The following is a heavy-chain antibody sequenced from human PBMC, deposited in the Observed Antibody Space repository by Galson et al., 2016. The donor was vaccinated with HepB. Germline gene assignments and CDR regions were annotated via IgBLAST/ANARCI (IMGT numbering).Heavy chain of an antibody. CDR3: ARYVGTSSNYYYYGMDV. Sequence: SLRLSCAASGFTFSSYEMNWVRQAPGKGLEWVSYIGSSGVDMYYADSVKGRFTISRDNAKNSLYLQMNSLRVEDTAVYYCARYVGTSSNYYYYGMDVWGQGTTVTVSS. V-gene: IGHV3-48*03. J-gene: IGHJ6*02. CDR1: GFTFSSYE. D-gene: IGHD1-26*01. CDR2: IGSSGVDM.